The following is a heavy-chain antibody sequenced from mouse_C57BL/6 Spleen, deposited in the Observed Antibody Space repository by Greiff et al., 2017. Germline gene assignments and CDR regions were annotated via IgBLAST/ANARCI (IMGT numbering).Heavy chain of an antibody. V-gene: IGHV2-5*01. D-gene: IGHD2-13*01. CDR1: GFSLTSYG. CDR3: AKNRVDGDGFGD. CDR2: IWRGGST. Sequence: QVQLQQSGPGLVQPSQSLSITCTVSGFSLTSYGVHWVRQSTGKGLEWLGVIWRGGSTDYNAAFMCRLSITKENSKSKVFFKMNRLQADDTAIYYCAKNRVDGDGFGDGGKGTLVTVSA. J-gene: IGHJ3*01.